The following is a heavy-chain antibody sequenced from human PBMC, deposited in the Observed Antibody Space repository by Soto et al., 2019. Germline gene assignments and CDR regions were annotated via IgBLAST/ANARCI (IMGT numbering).Heavy chain of an antibody. CDR1: GGTFSSYA. D-gene: IGHD6-13*01. CDR3: ARDKAAAGTLADY. CDR2: IIPIFGTA. V-gene: IGHV1-69*13. J-gene: IGHJ4*02. Sequence: GASVKVSCKASGGTFSSYAISWVRQAPGQGLEWMGGIIPIFGTANYAQKFQGRVTITADESTSTAYMELSSLRAEDTAVYYCARDKAAAGTLADYWGQGTLVTVSS.